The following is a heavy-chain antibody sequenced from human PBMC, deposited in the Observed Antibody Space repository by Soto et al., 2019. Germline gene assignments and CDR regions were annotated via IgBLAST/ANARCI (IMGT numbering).Heavy chain of an antibody. CDR3: ARQIRPYCSGGSCYSIASPEDAFDI. CDR1: GYSFTSYW. CDR2: IYPGDSDT. V-gene: IGHV5-51*01. Sequence: GESLKISCKGSGYSFTSYWIGWVRQMPGKGLEWMGIIYPGDSDTRYSPSFQGQVTISADKSISTAYLQWSSLKASDTAMYYCARQIRPYCSGGSCYSIASPEDAFDIWGQGTMVTVSS. D-gene: IGHD2-15*01. J-gene: IGHJ3*02.